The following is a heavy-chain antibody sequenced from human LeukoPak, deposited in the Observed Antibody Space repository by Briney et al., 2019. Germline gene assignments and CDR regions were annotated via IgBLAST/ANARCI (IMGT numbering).Heavy chain of an antibody. Sequence: PGGSVRLSCAASGFTFSSYVMSWVRQAPGKGLEWVSAISGSGGSTYYADSVKGRFTISRDNSKNTLYLQMNSLRAEDTAVYYCARTLHPVMVRGPIPIWGQGTMVTVSS. J-gene: IGHJ3*02. CDR2: ISGSGGST. V-gene: IGHV3-23*01. D-gene: IGHD3-10*01. CDR3: ARTLHPVMVRGPIPI. CDR1: GFTFSSYV.